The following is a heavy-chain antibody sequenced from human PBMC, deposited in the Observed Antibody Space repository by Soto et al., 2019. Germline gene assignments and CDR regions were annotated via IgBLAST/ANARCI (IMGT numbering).Heavy chain of an antibody. CDR1: GDSVSSNSAA. Sequence: SQTLSLTCAISGDSVSSNSAAWNWIRQSPSRGLEWLGRTYYRSKWYNDYAVSVKSRITINPDTSKNQFSLQPNSVTPDDTAVYYCARDLEDSGYDYFDYWGQGTLVTVSS. V-gene: IGHV6-1*01. CDR3: ARDLEDSGYDYFDY. J-gene: IGHJ4*02. CDR2: TYYRSKWYN. D-gene: IGHD5-12*01.